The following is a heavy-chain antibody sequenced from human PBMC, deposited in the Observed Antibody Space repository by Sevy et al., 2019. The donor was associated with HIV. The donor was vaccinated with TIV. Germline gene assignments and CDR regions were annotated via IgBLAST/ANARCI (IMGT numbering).Heavy chain of an antibody. J-gene: IGHJ4*02. V-gene: IGHV3-48*03. D-gene: IGHD3-10*01. CDR1: GFAFSSYD. Sequence: GGSLRLSCAASGFAFSSYDMHWVRQAPGKGLEWVLYITSSGTTINYVDSVKGRFTISRDNAKNSLYLQMNSLRVEDTVIYSCPGYFPPSATMVLHFYYWGQGTLVTVSS. CDR2: ITSSGTTI. CDR3: PGYFPPSATMVLHFYY.